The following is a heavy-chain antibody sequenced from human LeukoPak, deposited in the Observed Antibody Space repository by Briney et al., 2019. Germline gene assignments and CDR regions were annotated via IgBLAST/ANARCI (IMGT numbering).Heavy chain of an antibody. CDR1: GFTFSSYS. D-gene: IGHD3-22*01. J-gene: IGHJ4*02. V-gene: IGHV3-21*01. Sequence: TGGSLRLSCAASGFTFSSYSMNWVRQAPGKGLEWVSSISSSSSYIYYADSVKGRFTISRDNAKNSLYLQMNSLRAEDTAVYYCARVSLGGTYYYDSSGYYYSDYWGQGTLVTVSS. CDR3: ARVSLGGTYYYDSSGYYYSDY. CDR2: ISSSSSYI.